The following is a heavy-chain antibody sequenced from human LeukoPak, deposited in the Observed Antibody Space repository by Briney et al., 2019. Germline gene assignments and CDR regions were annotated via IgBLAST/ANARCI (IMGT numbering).Heavy chain of an antibody. V-gene: IGHV4-59*01. D-gene: IGHD3-16*01. CDR1: GGPINSYY. J-gene: IGHJ5*02. Sequence: PSETLSLTCTVSGGPINSYYWPWIRQPPGKGLEWIGNIYNSGNTNYNPSLKSRVTISVDTSKNQFSLKLNSVTAADTAVYYCARESGSYLWRSWLNPWGQGTLVTVSS. CDR3: ARESGSYLWRSWLNP. CDR2: IYNSGNT.